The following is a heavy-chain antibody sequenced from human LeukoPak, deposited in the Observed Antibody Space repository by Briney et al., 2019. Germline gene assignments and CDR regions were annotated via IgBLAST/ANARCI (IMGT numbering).Heavy chain of an antibody. J-gene: IGHJ6*02. D-gene: IGHD5-18*01. CDR2: ISGSGGST. V-gene: IGHV3-23*01. Sequence: GGSLRLSCAASGFTFSSYAMSWVRQAPGKGLEWVSAISGSGGSTYYADSVKGRFTISRDNAKNSLYLQMNSLRAEDTALYYCAKDMWYSYGSLYYYYGMDVWGQGTTVTVSS. CDR3: AKDMWYSYGSLYYYYGMDV. CDR1: GFTFSSYA.